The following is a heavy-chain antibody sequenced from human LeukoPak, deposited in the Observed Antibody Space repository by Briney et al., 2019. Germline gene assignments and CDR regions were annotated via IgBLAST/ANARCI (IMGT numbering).Heavy chain of an antibody. D-gene: IGHD4-17*01. Sequence: ASVKVSCKASGYIFTTYYIHWVRQAPGQGPEWMGLINPSGGSTSYAQKFQGRVTMTRDTSTSTVYMELSSLRSEDTAVYYCARDSPDYGDYAGAFDIWGQGTMVTVSS. J-gene: IGHJ3*02. CDR2: INPSGGST. CDR1: GYIFTTYY. V-gene: IGHV1-46*01. CDR3: ARDSPDYGDYAGAFDI.